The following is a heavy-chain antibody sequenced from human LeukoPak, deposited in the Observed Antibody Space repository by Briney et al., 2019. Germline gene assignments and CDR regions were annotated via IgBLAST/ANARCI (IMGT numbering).Heavy chain of an antibody. V-gene: IGHV3-30*04. D-gene: IGHD2-21*02. CDR2: ISYDGSNK. CDR1: GFTFSSYA. CDR3: ATARGGDCYSDY. J-gene: IGHJ4*02. Sequence: GRSLRLSCAASGFTFSSYAMHWVRQAPGKGLEWVAVISYDGSNKYYADSVKGRFTISRDNSKNTLYLQMNSLRAEDTAVYYCATARGGDCYSDYWGQGTLVTVSS.